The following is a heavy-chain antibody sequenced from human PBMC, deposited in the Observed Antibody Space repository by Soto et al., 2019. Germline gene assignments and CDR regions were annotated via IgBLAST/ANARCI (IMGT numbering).Heavy chain of an antibody. V-gene: IGHV4-59*01. CDR2: IYYSGST. Sequence: PSETLSLTCTVSGGSISSYYWSWIRQPPGKGLEWIGYIYYSGSTNYNPSLKSRVAISVDTSKNQFSLKLSSVTAADTAVYYCARGCSGGSCYSVDYYGMDVWGQGTTVTVS. CDR3: ARGCSGGSCYSVDYYGMDV. J-gene: IGHJ6*02. D-gene: IGHD2-15*01. CDR1: GGSISSYY.